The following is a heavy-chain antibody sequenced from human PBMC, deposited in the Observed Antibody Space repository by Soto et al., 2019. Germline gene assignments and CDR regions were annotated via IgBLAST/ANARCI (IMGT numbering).Heavy chain of an antibody. Sequence: SVKVSCKTSGGTFSSYAISWVRQAPGQGLEWMGGIIPRSATSNYAQKFQGRVTITADESTNTAYMELSSLRSEDTAVYYCAREGLVLVPTTVNSDYYYYAMDVWGQGTTVTVSS. J-gene: IGHJ6*02. CDR2: IIPRSATS. CDR1: GGTFSSYA. D-gene: IGHD2-2*01. V-gene: IGHV1-69*13. CDR3: AREGLVLVPTTVNSDYYYYAMDV.